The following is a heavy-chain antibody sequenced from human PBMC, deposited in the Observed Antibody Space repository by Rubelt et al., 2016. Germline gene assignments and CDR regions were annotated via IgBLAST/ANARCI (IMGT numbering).Heavy chain of an antibody. CDR3: ATPSRSGSPRGYYYGMDV. Sequence: QVQLQQWGAGLLKPSETLSLTCAVYGGSFSGYYWSWIRQPPGKGLEWMGYIYYSGSTNYNPSLRGRVTISVDPSRNQSSRRLSSVTAADTAVDYCATPSRSGSPRGYYYGMDVWGQGTTVTVSS. CDR2: IYYSGST. J-gene: IGHJ6*02. CDR1: GGSFSGYY. V-gene: IGHV4-34*01. D-gene: IGHD2-15*01.